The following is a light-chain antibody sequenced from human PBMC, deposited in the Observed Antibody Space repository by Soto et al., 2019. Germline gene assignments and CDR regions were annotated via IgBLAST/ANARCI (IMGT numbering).Light chain of an antibody. Sequence: DIQMTQSPSTLSASVGDRVAITCRASQSISIWLAWYQQKPGKAPKLLIYKASSLESGVPSRFSGSGSGKEFTLTISSLQPDDCATYYCQQYNDYSWTFGQGTKVEIK. J-gene: IGKJ1*01. CDR2: KAS. V-gene: IGKV1-5*03. CDR3: QQYNDYSWT. CDR1: QSISIW.